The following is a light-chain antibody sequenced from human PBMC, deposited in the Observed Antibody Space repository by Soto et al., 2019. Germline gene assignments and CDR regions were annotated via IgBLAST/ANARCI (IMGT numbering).Light chain of an antibody. CDR1: QRINNW. V-gene: IGKV4-1*01. CDR2: WAS. Sequence: DIQMTQSPSTLSASVGDRVTITCRASQRINNWLAWYQQKPGQPPKLLIYWASTRESGVPDRFSGSGSGTDFTLAISSLQAEDVAVYYCQQYYSTPLTFGGGTKVDIK. CDR3: QQYYSTPLT. J-gene: IGKJ4*01.